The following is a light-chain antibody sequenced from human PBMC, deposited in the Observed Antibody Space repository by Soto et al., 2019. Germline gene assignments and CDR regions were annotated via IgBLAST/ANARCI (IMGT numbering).Light chain of an antibody. CDR3: HQYGLSPPYT. V-gene: IGKV3-20*01. J-gene: IGKJ3*01. Sequence: EIVFTQSPGTLSFSPGARATPSCRASQSVDSNYLAWYQHKPGQAPRLLIYGASTRATGIPDRFSGSGSGTDFTLTISRLEPEDFAVYYCHQYGLSPPYTFGPGTKVDIK. CDR2: GAS. CDR1: QSVDSNY.